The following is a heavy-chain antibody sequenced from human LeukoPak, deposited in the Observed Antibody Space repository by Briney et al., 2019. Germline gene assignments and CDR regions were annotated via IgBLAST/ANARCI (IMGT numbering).Heavy chain of an antibody. J-gene: IGHJ5*02. D-gene: IGHD3-10*01. V-gene: IGHV4-34*01. CDR3: ARVAITMVRGVTYNWFDP. CDR2: INHSGST. Sequence: PSETLSLTCAVYGGSFSGYCWSWIRQPPGKGLEWIGEINHSGSTNYNPSLKSRVTISVDTSKNQFSLKLSSVTAADTAVYYCARVAITMVRGVTYNWFDPWGQGTLVTVSS. CDR1: GGSFSGYC.